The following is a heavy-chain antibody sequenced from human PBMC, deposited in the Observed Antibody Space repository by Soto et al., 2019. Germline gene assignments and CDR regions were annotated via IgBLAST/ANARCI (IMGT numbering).Heavy chain of an antibody. V-gene: IGHV3-21*01. Sequence: PGGSLSLSCSASVFTFSNYSMNWVRQAPGQRLEWVSFITSSSTFIYYADSAKGRFTISRDNSNNTLYLQLNTWGTEDTAVYYWGATQFLLIIARGNYWGQGAMVTVSS. CDR2: ITSSSTFI. D-gene: IGHD2-8*01. CDR1: VFTFSNYS. CDR3: GATQFLLIIARGNY. J-gene: IGHJ4*02.